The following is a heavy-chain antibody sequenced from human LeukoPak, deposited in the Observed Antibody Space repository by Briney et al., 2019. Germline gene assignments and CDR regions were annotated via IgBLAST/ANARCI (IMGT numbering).Heavy chain of an antibody. CDR2: IYSGGKT. V-gene: IGHV3-53*01. D-gene: IGHD3-22*01. Sequence: GGSLRLSCAASGFTVSNNYMSWVRQAPGKGLEWVSLIYSGGKTYYADSVKGRFTIIRNNSKNTLFLKMNRLIAEDTACNSWGVYSSLDYWGQGTLVTVSS. J-gene: IGHJ4*02. CDR1: GFTVSNNY. CDR3: GVYSSLDY.